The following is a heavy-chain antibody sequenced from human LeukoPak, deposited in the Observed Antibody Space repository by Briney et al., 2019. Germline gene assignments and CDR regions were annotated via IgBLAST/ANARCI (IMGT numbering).Heavy chain of an antibody. J-gene: IGHJ4*02. CDR3: AKSKASTVVTPGDY. V-gene: IGHV3-23*01. D-gene: IGHD4-23*01. Sequence: PGGSLRLSCAASGFTFSSYPMSWVRQAPGRGLEWVSAISGSGGSTYYADSVKGRFTISRDNSKNTLYLQMNSLRAEDTAVYYCAKSKASTVVTPGDYWGQGTLVTVSS. CDR2: ISGSGGST. CDR1: GFTFSSYP.